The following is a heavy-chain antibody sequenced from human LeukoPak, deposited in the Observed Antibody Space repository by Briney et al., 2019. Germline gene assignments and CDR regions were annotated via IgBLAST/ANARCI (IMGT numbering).Heavy chain of an antibody. CDR2: IYSSDAT. D-gene: IGHD3-10*01. Sequence: GGSLRLSCAASGFTFSSYSMNWVRQAPGKGLEWVSHIYSSDATYADSVKGRFSISRDNAKNSLFLQMNSLRDEDTAVYYCARDLHYAFDIWGQGTMVTVSS. CDR3: ARDLHYAFDI. V-gene: IGHV3-48*02. J-gene: IGHJ3*02. CDR1: GFTFSSYS.